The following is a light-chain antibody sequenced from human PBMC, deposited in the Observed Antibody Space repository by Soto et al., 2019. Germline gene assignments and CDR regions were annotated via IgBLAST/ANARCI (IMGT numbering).Light chain of an antibody. CDR2: DAS. CDR3: QQYNDWPPMYA. J-gene: IGKJ2*01. V-gene: IGKV3-15*01. Sequence: EMVMTQSPATLSVSPGERATLSCRASQIVSTNVAWYQQKAGQAPRLLINDASTRATGIPARFSGSGSGTEFTLTIRSLQSEDFAVYYCQQYNDWPPMYAFGQGTKLEIK. CDR1: QIVSTN.